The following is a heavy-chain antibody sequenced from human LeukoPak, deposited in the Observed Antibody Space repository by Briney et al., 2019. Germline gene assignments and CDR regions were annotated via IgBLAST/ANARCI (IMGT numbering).Heavy chain of an antibody. CDR2: INSDGSST. Sequence: GGSLRLSCAASGFTFSSYWMHWVRQAPGKGLVWVSRINSDGSSTSYADSVKGRFTISRDNAKNSLFLQMNGLRAEDTAVYYCARGLDSRKLGYWGQGTLVTVSS. CDR3: ARGLDSRKLGY. J-gene: IGHJ4*02. V-gene: IGHV3-74*01. D-gene: IGHD3-22*01. CDR1: GFTFSSYW.